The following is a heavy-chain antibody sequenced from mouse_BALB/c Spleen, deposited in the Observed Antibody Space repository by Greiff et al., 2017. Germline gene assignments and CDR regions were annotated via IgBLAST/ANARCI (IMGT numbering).Heavy chain of an antibody. J-gene: IGHJ4*01. D-gene: IGHD2-10*02. CDR1: GFTFSSYW. CDR3: TREYFPYYYAMDY. V-gene: IGHV6-6*02. Sequence: EVKLQESGGGLVQPGGSMKLSCVASGFTFSSYWMSWVRQSPEKGLEWVAEIRLKSDNYATHYAESVKGKFTISRDDSKSRLYLQMNSLRADDTGIYYCTREYFPYYYAMDYWGQGTSVTVSS. CDR2: IRLKSDNYAT.